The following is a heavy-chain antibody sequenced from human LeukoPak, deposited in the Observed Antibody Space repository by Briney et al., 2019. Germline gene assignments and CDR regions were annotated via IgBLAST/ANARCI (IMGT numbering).Heavy chain of an antibody. CDR2: ISYDGSSK. J-gene: IGHJ1*01. V-gene: IGHV3-30*04. CDR3: ARGATVTTQYFQH. Sequence: GGSLRLSCAASGFTFSSYAMHWVRQAPGKGLEGVAVISYDGSSKYYADSVKGRFTISRDNSKNTLYLQMNSLRAEDTAVYYCARGATVTTQYFQHWGQGTLVTVSS. CDR1: GFTFSSYA. D-gene: IGHD4-17*01.